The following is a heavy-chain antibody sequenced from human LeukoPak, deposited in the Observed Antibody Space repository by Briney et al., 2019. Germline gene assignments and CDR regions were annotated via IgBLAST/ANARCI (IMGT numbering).Heavy chain of an antibody. D-gene: IGHD2-8*02. CDR2: IGTAGDT. V-gene: IGHV3-13*01. CDR3: ARASGTGGLVNFDY. CDR1: GFTFSSYD. J-gene: IGHJ4*02. Sequence: PGGSLRLSCAASGFTFSSYDMHWVRQATGKGLEWVSAIGTAGDTYYPGSVKGRFTISRENAKNSLYLQMNSLRAGDTAVYYCARASGTGGLVNFDYWGQGTLVTVSS.